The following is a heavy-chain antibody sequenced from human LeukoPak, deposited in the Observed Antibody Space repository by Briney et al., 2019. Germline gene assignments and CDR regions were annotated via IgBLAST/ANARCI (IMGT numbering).Heavy chain of an antibody. Sequence: GGSLRPSCAVSGFTFSDYSMNWVRQPPGKGLEWISYISTGGQTIYYADSVEGRFTISRDNAKKSLYLQMNSLRAEDTAVYYCARGPPLFDPWGQGTLVAVSS. CDR2: ISTGGQTI. CDR1: GFTFSDYS. CDR3: ARGPPLFDP. J-gene: IGHJ5*02. V-gene: IGHV3-48*01.